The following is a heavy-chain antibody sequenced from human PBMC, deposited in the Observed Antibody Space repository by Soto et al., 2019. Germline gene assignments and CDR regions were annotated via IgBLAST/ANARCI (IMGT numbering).Heavy chain of an antibody. D-gene: IGHD2-2*01. J-gene: IGHJ6*02. CDR2: FYYSEST. CDR1: GGSISSGPYS. V-gene: IGHV4-39*01. CDR3: ARLGGYCSSTSCYGYHGMDV. Sequence: SETLSLTCAVSGGSISSGPYSWGWIRQPPGEGLEWIGTFYYSESTYYNPSLESRVTISVDTSKNQFSLKVSSVTVADTAVYYCARLGGYCSSTSCYGYHGMDVWGQGTTVT.